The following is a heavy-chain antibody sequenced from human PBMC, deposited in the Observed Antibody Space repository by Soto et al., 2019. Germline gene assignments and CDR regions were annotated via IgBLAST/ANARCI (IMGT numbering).Heavy chain of an antibody. D-gene: IGHD6-19*01. CDR3: XXXXDGWSYYFDH. V-gene: IGHV3-30-3*01. CDR1: GFTFSTNA. J-gene: IGHJ4*02. CDR2: ISYEGSTT. Sequence: QVQLVESGGGVVQPGRSLRLSCAASGFTFSTNAMHWVRQAPGKGLEWVAVISYEGSTTYYADSVKGRFTISRDNSKXXXXXXXXXXXXXXXXXXXXXXXXDGWSYYFDHWGQGTLVTVSS.